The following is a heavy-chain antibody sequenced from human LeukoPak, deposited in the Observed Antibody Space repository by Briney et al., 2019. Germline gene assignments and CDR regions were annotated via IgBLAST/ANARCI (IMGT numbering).Heavy chain of an antibody. CDR3: AKDPSPVYDFWSGYPDY. V-gene: IGHV3-33*06. D-gene: IGHD3-3*01. Sequence: GGFLRLSCAASGFTSSSYGMHWVRQAPGKGLEWVAVIWYDGSNKYYADSVKGRFTISRDNSKNALYLQMNSLRAEDTAVYYCAKDPSPVYDFWSGYPDYWGQGTLVTVSS. CDR1: GFTSSSYG. CDR2: IWYDGSNK. J-gene: IGHJ4*02.